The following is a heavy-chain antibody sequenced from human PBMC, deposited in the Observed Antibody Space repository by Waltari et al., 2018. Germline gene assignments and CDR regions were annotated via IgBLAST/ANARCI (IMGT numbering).Heavy chain of an antibody. Sequence: EVQLLESGGGLVQPGGSLRLSCAASGFTFSSYAMSWVRQAPGKGLEWVSAISGSGGSTYYADSVKCRFTISRDNSKNTLYLQMNSLRAEDTAVYYCAGDDCSGGSCYGGWGQGTLVTVSS. CDR1: GFTFSSYA. V-gene: IGHV3-23*01. CDR3: AGDDCSGGSCYGG. J-gene: IGHJ4*02. CDR2: ISGSGGST. D-gene: IGHD2-15*01.